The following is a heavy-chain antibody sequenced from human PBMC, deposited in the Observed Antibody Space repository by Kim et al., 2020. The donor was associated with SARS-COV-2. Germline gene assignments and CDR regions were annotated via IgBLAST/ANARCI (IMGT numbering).Heavy chain of an antibody. V-gene: IGHV4-34*01. J-gene: IGHJ4*02. CDR1: GGSFRGYY. D-gene: IGHD6-19*01. CDR2: INHSGST. Sequence: SETLSLTCAVYGGSFRGYYWSWIRQPPGKGLEWIGEINHSGSTNYNPSLKSRVTISVDTSKNQFSLKLSSVTAADTAVYYCARIAIAVAGLDYWGQGTLVTVSS. CDR3: ARIAIAVAGLDY.